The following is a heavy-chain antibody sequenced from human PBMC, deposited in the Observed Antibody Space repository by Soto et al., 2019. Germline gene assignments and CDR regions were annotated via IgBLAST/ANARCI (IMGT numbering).Heavy chain of an antibody. CDR1: GGSISSYY. CDR3: ARGNWNDVAYYYGTDV. CDR2: IYYSGST. D-gene: IGHD1-1*01. J-gene: IGHJ6*02. Sequence: QVQLQESGPGLVKPSETLSLTCTVSGGSISSYYWSWIRQPPGKGLEWIGYIYYSGSTNYNPSLTRRVTISVDPSKPQFSLKLGSVTAADTAVYYCARGNWNDVAYYYGTDVWGQGTTVTVSS. V-gene: IGHV4-59*01.